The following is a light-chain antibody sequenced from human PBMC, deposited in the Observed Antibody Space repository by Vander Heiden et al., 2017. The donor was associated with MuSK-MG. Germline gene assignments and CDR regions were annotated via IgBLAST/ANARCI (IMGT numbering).Light chain of an antibody. V-gene: IGKV1-9*01. CDR3: QQLNDYPRYT. CDR2: ATS. Sequence: DIQLTQSPSFLSASVGDRVTITCRASQGISSYLAWYQQKPGKAPKLLIYATSTLQTGVPSRFSGSGSGTEFTLTINSLQPEDFATYYCQQLNDYPRYTFGQGTKLEI. CDR1: QGISSY. J-gene: IGKJ2*01.